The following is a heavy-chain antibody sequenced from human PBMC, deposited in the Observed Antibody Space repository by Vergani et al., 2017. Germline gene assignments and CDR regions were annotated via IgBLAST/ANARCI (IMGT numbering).Heavy chain of an antibody. CDR2: ISYDGTQK. Sequence: QVHLVESGGGVVQPGRSLRLSCVVSGFTSSYYGMHWVRQAPGKGLEWVALISYDGTQKYYAASVKGRFTISRDNSKSTLYLQMNSLRTEDTAVYYCATKSCGTPGCQIGYFREWGQGTLVTVSS. J-gene: IGHJ1*01. V-gene: IGHV3-30*03. D-gene: IGHD1-1*01. CDR3: ATKSCGTPGCQIGYFRE. CDR1: GFTSSYYG.